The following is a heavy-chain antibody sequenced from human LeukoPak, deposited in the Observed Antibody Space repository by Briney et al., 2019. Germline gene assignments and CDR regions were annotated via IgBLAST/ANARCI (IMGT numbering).Heavy chain of an antibody. Sequence: ASVKVSCKASGYTFTGYYMHWVRQVPGQGLEWMGWSNPNSGATNFAQKFQGRVSMTRDTSISTAYMELSRLRSDDTAVYYCARADLLTGYYILDFWGQGTLVTVSS. J-gene: IGHJ4*02. CDR3: ARADLLTGYYILDF. CDR1: GYTFTGYY. D-gene: IGHD3-9*01. CDR2: SNPNSGAT. V-gene: IGHV1-2*02.